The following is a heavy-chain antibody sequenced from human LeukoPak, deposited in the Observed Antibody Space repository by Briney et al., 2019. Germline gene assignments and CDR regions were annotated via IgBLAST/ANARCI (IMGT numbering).Heavy chain of an antibody. CDR2: IIPILGIA. CDR3: ASTLIAAAGFNNWFDP. D-gene: IGHD6-13*01. CDR1: GGTFSSYA. J-gene: IGHJ5*02. Sequence: ASVTVSFKASGGTFSSYAISWVRQAPGQGLEWMGRIIPILGIANYAQKFQGRVTITADKSTSTAYMELSSLRSEDTAVYYCASTLIAAAGFNNWFDPWGQGTLVTVSA. V-gene: IGHV1-69*04.